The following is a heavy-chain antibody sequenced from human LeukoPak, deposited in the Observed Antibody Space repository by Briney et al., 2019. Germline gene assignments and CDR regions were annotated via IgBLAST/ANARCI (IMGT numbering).Heavy chain of an antibody. CDR1: GGSISSGGYY. CDR2: IYYSGST. Sequence: KSSQTLSLTCTVSGGSISSGGYYWSWIRQHPGKGLEGIGYIYYSGSTYYNPSLKSRVTISVDTSENQFSLRLSSVTAADTAVYYCARHAGSPYYFDYWGQGTLVTVSS. J-gene: IGHJ4*02. CDR3: ARHAGSPYYFDY. D-gene: IGHD3-10*01. V-gene: IGHV4-31*03.